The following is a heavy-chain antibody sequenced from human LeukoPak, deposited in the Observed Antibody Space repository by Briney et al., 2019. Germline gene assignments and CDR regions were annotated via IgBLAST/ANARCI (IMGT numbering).Heavy chain of an antibody. D-gene: IGHD3-3*01. CDR1: GYTFSSYT. CDR3: ARDAARIAVFGVAYYFDY. Sequence: ASVKVSCKASGYTFSSYTIHWVRQAPGQRPEWMGWINAGNGKSKFSQKFQGRVIITRDTSASTAYMELSSLRSEDTAVYFCARDAARIAVFGVAYYFDYRGQGTLVTVSS. J-gene: IGHJ4*02. V-gene: IGHV1-3*01. CDR2: INAGNGKS.